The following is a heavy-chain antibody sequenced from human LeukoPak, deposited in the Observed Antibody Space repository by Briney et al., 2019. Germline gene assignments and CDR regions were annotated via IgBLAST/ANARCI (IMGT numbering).Heavy chain of an antibody. D-gene: IGHD4-17*01. CDR2: IWYDGDNK. J-gene: IGHJ4*02. CDR3: ARDKGAYGDFANY. V-gene: IGHV3-33*01. CDR1: GFTFSTYG. Sequence: GGSLRLSCAAFGFTFSTYGMHWGRQAPGKGLEWVAVIWYDGDNKKYADSVKGRFSISRDNSKNTLYLQMNSLRAEDTAVYYCARDKGAYGDFANYWGQGTLVTVSS.